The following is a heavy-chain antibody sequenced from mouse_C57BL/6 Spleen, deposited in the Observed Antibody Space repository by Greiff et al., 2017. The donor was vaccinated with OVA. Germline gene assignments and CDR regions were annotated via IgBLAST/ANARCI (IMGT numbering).Heavy chain of an antibody. V-gene: IGHV3-8*01. CDR1: GYSITSDY. CDR3: TRASPLSSFLGAMDY. Sequence: DVQLQESGPGLAKPSQTLSLTCSVTGYSITSDYWNWIRKFPGNKLEYMGYISYSGSTYYNPSLKSRIPITRDTSKNHYYLQLNSVTTEDTATYCWTRASPLSSFLGAMDYWGQGTSVTVSS. J-gene: IGHJ4*01. D-gene: IGHD6-1*01. CDR2: ISYSGST.